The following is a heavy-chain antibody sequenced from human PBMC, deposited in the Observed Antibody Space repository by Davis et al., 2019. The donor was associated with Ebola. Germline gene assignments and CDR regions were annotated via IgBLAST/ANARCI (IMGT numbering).Heavy chain of an antibody. CDR2: IYYSGST. D-gene: IGHD5-24*01. CDR1: GGSISSSSYY. V-gene: IGHV4-39*07. Sequence: MPSETLSLTCTVSGGSISSSSYYWGWIRQPPGKGLEWIGSIYYSGSTYYNPSLKSRVTISVDTSKNQFSLKLSSVTAADTAVYYCATVDRDGYNRIDYWGQGTLVTVSS. J-gene: IGHJ4*02. CDR3: ATVDRDGYNRIDY.